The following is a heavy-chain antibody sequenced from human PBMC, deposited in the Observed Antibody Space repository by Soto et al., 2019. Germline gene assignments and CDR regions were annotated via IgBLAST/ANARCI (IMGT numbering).Heavy chain of an antibody. D-gene: IGHD2-15*01. J-gene: IGHJ4*02. V-gene: IGHV4-59*08. CDR1: GGSISSYY. CDR2: IYYSGST. Sequence: QVQLQESGPGLVKPSETLSLTCTVSGGSISSYYWSWIRQPPGKGLEWIGYIYYSGSTNYNPSLKGRVTISVDASKTRFSLRLSSVTAADTAVYYCARGGRDLDSWGQGTLVTVSS. CDR3: ARGGRDLDS.